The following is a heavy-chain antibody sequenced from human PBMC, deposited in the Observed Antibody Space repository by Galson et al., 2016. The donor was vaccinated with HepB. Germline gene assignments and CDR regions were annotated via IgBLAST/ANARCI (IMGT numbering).Heavy chain of an antibody. V-gene: IGHV3-23*01. CDR1: AFTFSSYA. J-gene: IGHJ5*02. D-gene: IGHD6-13*01. CDR2: ISGSGGST. Sequence: SLRLSCAASAFTFSSYAMSWVRQAPGKGLEWVSVISGSGGSTYYADSVKGRFTISRDNSKNTLYLQMNSLRAEDTAIYYCAKGGLINSWYQNWFDPWGQGTLVTVSS. CDR3: AKGGLINSWYQNWFDP.